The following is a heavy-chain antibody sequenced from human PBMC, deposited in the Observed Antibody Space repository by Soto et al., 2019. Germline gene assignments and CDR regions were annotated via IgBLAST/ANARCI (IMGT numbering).Heavy chain of an antibody. Sequence: SETLSLTCTVSGGSISSSSYYWGWIRQPPGKGLEWIGSIYYSGSTYYNPSLKSRVTISVDTSKNQFSLKLSSVTAADTAVYYCARVLTGDQAAFDIWGQGTMVTVSS. J-gene: IGHJ3*02. CDR1: GGSISSSSYY. V-gene: IGHV4-39*07. CDR3: ARVLTGDQAAFDI. D-gene: IGHD7-27*01. CDR2: IYYSGST.